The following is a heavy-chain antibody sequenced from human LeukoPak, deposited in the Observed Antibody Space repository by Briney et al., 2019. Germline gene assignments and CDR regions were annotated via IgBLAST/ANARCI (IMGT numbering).Heavy chain of an antibody. V-gene: IGHV3-74*01. CDR3: ARSYGSGTIDY. CDR2: INSDGSST. Sequence: GGSLRLSCAASGFTFSSYWMHWVRQAPGKGLVWVSRINSDGSSTSYADSVKGRFTISRDNTKNTLYLQMNSLRAEDTAVYYCARSYGSGTIDYWGQGTLVTVSS. D-gene: IGHD3-10*01. J-gene: IGHJ4*02. CDR1: GFTFSSYW.